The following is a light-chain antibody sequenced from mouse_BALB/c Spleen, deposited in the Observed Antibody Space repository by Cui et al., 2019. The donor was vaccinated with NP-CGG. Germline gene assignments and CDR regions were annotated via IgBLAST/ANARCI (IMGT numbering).Light chain of an antibody. V-gene: IGLV1*01. CDR3: ALWYSNHWV. CDR1: TGAVTTSNY. Sequence: QAVVTQESALTTSPGKTVTLTCRSSTGAVTTSNYANWVQEKPDHLFTGLIGGTNNRAPGVPARFSGSLIGDKAALTITGAQTEDEAIYFCALWYSNHWVFGGGTKVTVL. J-gene: IGLJ1*01. CDR2: GTN.